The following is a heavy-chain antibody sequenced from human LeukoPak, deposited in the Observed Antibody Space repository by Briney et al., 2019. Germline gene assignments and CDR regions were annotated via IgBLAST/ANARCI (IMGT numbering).Heavy chain of an antibody. V-gene: IGHV3-23*01. Sequence: GGALRLSCAASGFTFRKYGMSWLRQAPGKGLAWLSCISITGGSTYYADTVKGRFTISRDNSKSTLYLQMNSLRAEDTAVYYCARDPRIQGYNYGTVLDYWGQGTLVTVSS. D-gene: IGHD5-18*01. CDR3: ARDPRIQGYNYGTVLDY. CDR2: ISITGGST. CDR1: GFTFRKYG. J-gene: IGHJ4*02.